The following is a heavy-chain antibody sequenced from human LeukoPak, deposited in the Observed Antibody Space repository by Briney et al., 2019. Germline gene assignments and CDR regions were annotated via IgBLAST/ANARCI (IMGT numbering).Heavy chain of an antibody. D-gene: IGHD3-9*01. Sequence: GGSLRLSCAASGFTFSDYYMSWIRQAPGKGREWVSYISSSGSTIYYADSVKGRFTISRDNAKNSLYLQMNSLRAEDTAVYYCARDLHYDILTGYSYYYYYGMDVWGQGTTVTVSS. CDR3: ARDLHYDILTGYSYYYYYGMDV. CDR1: GFTFSDYY. J-gene: IGHJ6*02. V-gene: IGHV3-11*01. CDR2: ISSSGSTI.